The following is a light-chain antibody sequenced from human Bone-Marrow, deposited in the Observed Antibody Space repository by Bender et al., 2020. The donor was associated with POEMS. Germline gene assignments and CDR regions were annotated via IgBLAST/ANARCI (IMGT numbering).Light chain of an antibody. J-gene: IGLJ3*02. CDR3: QSYDNSLGGWV. CDR1: SSNTGSGYD. V-gene: IGLV1-40*01. CDR2: GYN. Sequence: QSVLTQPPSVSGAPGQRVTISCTGSSSNTGSGYDINWYQHLPGTAPKLLIYGYNNRPSGVPDRFSGSKSGTSASLAITRRQAEDEGDYYCQSYDNSLGGWVFGGGTKVTVL.